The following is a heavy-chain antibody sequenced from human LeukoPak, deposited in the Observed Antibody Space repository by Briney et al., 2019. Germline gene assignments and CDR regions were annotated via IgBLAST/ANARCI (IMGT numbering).Heavy chain of an antibody. J-gene: IGHJ4*02. CDR2: IYTGGST. CDR1: GFTVSSNY. V-gene: IGHV3-66*01. Sequence: PGGSLRLSCAASGFTVSSNYMSWVRQAPGKGLEWVSIIYTGGSTYYADSVKGRFTISRDNSKNTLYLQMNSLRAEDTAVYYCARDFYNGSGFDYWGQGTLVTVSS. CDR3: ARDFYNGSGFDY. D-gene: IGHD3-10*01.